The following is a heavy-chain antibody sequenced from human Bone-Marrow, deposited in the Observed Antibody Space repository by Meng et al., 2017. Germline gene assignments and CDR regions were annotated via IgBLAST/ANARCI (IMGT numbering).Heavy chain of an antibody. J-gene: IGHJ4*02. CDR2: VSSGSSYT. V-gene: IGHV3-11*06. CDR1: GFSLSDCY. D-gene: IGHD1-26*01. CDR3: ARVVWGY. Sequence: QVELVEAGGGLVKPGGSLRLSYAASGFSLSDCYMRWVRRAPGKGLEWASYVSSGSSYTNHADSKRGRFTISRDTAKNSLSLQMNSLRTEDTAECYCARVVWGYWGQGTLVTVSS.